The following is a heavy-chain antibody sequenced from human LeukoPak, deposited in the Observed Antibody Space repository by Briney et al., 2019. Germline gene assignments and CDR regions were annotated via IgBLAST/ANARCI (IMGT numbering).Heavy chain of an antibody. Sequence: GGSLRLSCAASGFTFSSYAMSWVRQAPGKGLEWVSAISGSGGSTYYADSVKGRFTISRDNAKNSLYLQMNSLRAEDTALYYCAKDLEQGTFDYWGQGTLVTVSS. J-gene: IGHJ4*02. D-gene: IGHD1-1*01. CDR1: GFTFSSYA. V-gene: IGHV3-23*01. CDR2: ISGSGGST. CDR3: AKDLEQGTFDY.